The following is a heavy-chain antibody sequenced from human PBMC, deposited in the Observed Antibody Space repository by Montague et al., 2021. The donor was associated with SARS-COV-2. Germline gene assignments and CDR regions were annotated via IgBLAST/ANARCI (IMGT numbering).Heavy chain of an antibody. D-gene: IGHD2-15*01. CDR1: GGSISSYY. Sequence: SETLSLTCTVSGGSISSYYWSWIRQPPGKGLEWIGYIYYSGSTNXXPSLKSRVTISVDTSKNQFSLKLSSVTAADTAVYYCARHPIGSFPRYGIDIWGQGTTVTVSS. CDR3: ARHPIGSFPRYGIDI. J-gene: IGHJ6*02. V-gene: IGHV4-59*08. CDR2: IYYSGST.